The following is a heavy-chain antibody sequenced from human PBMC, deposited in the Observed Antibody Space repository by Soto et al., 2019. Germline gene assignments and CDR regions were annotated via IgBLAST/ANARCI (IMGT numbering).Heavy chain of an antibody. J-gene: IGHJ3*02. CDR1: GYTFSTYY. Sequence: QVQLVQSGAEVKKPGASVKVSCKASGYTFSTYYMHWVRQAPGPGLEWMGIINPRDGSTSYAQKFRGRVTMTRDTSTSTVSMELSSLRSEDTAVYYCTREAYSGYGNDAFDIWGQGTMVTVSS. CDR3: TREAYSGYGNDAFDI. D-gene: IGHD5-12*01. V-gene: IGHV1-46*03. CDR2: INPRDGST.